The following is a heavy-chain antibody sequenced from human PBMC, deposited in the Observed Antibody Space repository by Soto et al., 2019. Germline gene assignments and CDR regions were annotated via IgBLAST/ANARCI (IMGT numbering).Heavy chain of an antibody. D-gene: IGHD2-8*01. CDR3: ARGHVYVHCPNGACHYLDV. V-gene: IGHV3-30-3*01. CDR2: MSSGGSNK. J-gene: IGHJ6*02. CDR1: GFSFRNYA. Sequence: GGSLRLSCAASGFSFRNYAFYWGRQVPGKGPEWVALMSSGGSNKYYVYSVKGRFTISRDSSSNTLYLQMNRLSGEEWAVYYCARGHVYVHCPNGACHYLDVWGQGTTVTVCS.